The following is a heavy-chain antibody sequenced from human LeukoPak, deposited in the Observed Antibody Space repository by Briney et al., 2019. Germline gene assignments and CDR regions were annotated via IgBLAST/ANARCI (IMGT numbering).Heavy chain of an antibody. CDR2: INPNSGGT. Sequence: ASVKVSCKASGYTFTGYYMHWVRQAPGQGLEWMGWINPNSGGTNYAQKFQGRVTMTRDTSISTAYMELSRLRSDDTAVYYCARGGLQKYCSSTSCYTLYWGQGTLVTVSS. V-gene: IGHV1-2*02. CDR1: GYTFTGYY. J-gene: IGHJ4*02. D-gene: IGHD2-2*02. CDR3: ARGGLQKYCSSTSCYTLY.